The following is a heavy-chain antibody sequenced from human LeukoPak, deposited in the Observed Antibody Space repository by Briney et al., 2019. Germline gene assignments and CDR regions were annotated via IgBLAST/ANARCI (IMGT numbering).Heavy chain of an antibody. CDR1: GYSFTSYW. D-gene: IGHD5-18*01. Sequence: LGESLKISCKGSGYSFTSYWIGWVRQMPGKGLEWMGIIYPGDSDTRYSPSFQGQVTISADKSISTAYLQWSSLKASDTAMYCARLSGYSYELYYMDVWGKGTTVIVSS. CDR2: IYPGDSDT. CDR3: ARLSGYSYELYYMDV. V-gene: IGHV5-51*01. J-gene: IGHJ6*03.